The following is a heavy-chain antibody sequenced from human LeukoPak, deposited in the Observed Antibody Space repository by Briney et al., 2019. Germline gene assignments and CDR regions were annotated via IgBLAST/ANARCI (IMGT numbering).Heavy chain of an antibody. Sequence: SETLSLTCTVSGGSISSYYWSWIRQPPGKGLEWIGYIYYSGSTNYNPSLKSRVTISVDTSKNQFSLKLSSVTAADTAVYYCARVWYVGYYGFWSGPLGSHDGMDVWGQGTTVTVSS. V-gene: IGHV4-59*01. CDR2: IYYSGST. D-gene: IGHD3-3*01. CDR1: GGSISSYY. CDR3: ARVWYVGYYGFWSGPLGSHDGMDV. J-gene: IGHJ6*02.